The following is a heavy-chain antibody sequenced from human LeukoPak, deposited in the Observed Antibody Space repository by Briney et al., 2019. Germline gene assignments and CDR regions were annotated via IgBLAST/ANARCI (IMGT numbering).Heavy chain of an antibody. J-gene: IGHJ5*02. CDR3: AGGNYDFWSGHPNWFDP. D-gene: IGHD3-3*01. CDR1: GGSIGSYY. Sequence: SEPLSLTCTVLGGSIGSYYWSWLRQSPGKALEWFGYFHFSGNTNYNPSLMSRVTISLDASKNQFSLKLISVTAADTAVYYCAGGNYDFWSGHPNWFDPWGQGTLVTVSS. CDR2: FHFSGNT. V-gene: IGHV4-59*01.